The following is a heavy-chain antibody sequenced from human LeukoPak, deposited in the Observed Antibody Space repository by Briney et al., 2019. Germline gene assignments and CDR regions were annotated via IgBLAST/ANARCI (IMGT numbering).Heavy chain of an antibody. J-gene: IGHJ4*02. V-gene: IGHV3-33*01. CDR2: IWYDGSNK. CDR3: ARIGRDCSGGGCYPPDY. D-gene: IGHD2-15*01. CDR1: GFTFRSFG. Sequence: GGSLRLSCAVSGFTFRSFGMHWVRQAPGKGLEWVAIIWYDGSNKYYTDSVKGRFTVSRGNSKNTLYLQMNSLRAEDTAVYYCARIGRDCSGGGCYPPDYWGQGTLVTVSS.